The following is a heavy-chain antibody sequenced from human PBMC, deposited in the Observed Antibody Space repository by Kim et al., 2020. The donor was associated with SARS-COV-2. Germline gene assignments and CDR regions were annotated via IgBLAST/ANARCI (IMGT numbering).Heavy chain of an antibody. D-gene: IGHD3-10*01. Sequence: GESLKISCKGSGYSFTSYWIGWVRQMPGKGLEWMWIIYHGGYDTSYSPSFQGQVTISADKSISTAYLQWSSLKASDTAMYYCASYYGSGSAYPYGMDVWGQGTTVTVSS. J-gene: IGHJ6*02. V-gene: IGHV5-51*01. CDR3: ASYYGSGSAYPYGMDV. CDR2: IYHGGYDT. CDR1: GYSFTSYW.